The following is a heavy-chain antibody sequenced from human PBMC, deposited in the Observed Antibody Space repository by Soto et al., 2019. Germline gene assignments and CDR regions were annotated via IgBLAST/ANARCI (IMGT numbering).Heavy chain of an antibody. D-gene: IGHD2-15*01. V-gene: IGHV3-48*01. Sequence: GGSLRLSCVASGFTFSSYSMNWVRQATGKGLEWVSYISSSSSIIYYADSVKGRFTVSRDNAKNSLYLQMNSLRAEDTAVYYCARAGYCSGGSCRPFDPWGQGTLVTVSS. CDR2: ISSSSSII. CDR3: ARAGYCSGGSCRPFDP. CDR1: GFTFSSYS. J-gene: IGHJ5*02.